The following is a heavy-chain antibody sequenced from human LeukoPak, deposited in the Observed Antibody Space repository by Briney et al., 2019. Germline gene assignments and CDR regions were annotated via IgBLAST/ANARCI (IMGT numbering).Heavy chain of an antibody. D-gene: IGHD3-3*01. CDR2: IYNSGST. CDR3: ARSFSGYYDFWSGYRSLYY. V-gene: IGHV4-38-2*01. Sequence: SETLSLTCAVSGYSISSGYYWGWIRRPPGKGLEWIGSIYNSGSTYYNPSLKSRVTISVDTSKNKFSMKRSSVTAADTAVYYCARSFSGYYDFWSGYRSLYYWGQGTLVTVSS. CDR1: GYSISSGYY. J-gene: IGHJ4*02.